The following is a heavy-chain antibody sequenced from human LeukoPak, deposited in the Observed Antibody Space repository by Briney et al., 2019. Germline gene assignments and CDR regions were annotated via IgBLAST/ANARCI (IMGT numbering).Heavy chain of an antibody. CDR2: ISSSSSTI. CDR3: ARREGSNWFGP. Sequence: GGSLRLPCAASGFTFSSYSMNWVRQAPGKGLEWVSYISSSSSTIYYADSVKGRFTISRDNAKNSLYLQMNSLRAEDTAVYYCARREGSNWFGPWGQGTLVTVSS. V-gene: IGHV3-48*01. J-gene: IGHJ5*02. CDR1: GFTFSSYS.